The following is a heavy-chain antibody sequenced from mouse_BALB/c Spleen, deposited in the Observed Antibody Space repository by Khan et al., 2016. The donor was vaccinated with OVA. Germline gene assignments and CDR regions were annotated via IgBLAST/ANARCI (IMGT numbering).Heavy chain of an antibody. V-gene: IGHV1-53*01. D-gene: IGHD4-1*01. CDR3: TRSGYGTFAY. J-gene: IGHJ3*01. CDR1: GYTFTSYY. CDR2: INPSDGDS. Sequence: SGTELVKPGASVRLSCKASGYTFTSYYMYWVKQRPGQGLEWIGEINPSDGDSNFNENFKSKATLTVDKSSTTAYMQLSSLTSEDSAVYYCTRSGYGTFAYWGQGTLVTVSA.